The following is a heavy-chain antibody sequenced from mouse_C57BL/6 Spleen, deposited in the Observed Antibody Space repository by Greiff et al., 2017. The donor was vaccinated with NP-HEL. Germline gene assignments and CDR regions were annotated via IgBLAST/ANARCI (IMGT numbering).Heavy chain of an antibody. D-gene: IGHD2-3*01. V-gene: IGHV5-17*01. CDR3: ARYSSDGYFAY. Sequence: EVKVVESGGGLVKPGGSLKLSCAASGFTFSDYGMHWVRQAPEKGLEWVAYISSGSSTIYYADTVKGRFTISRDNAKNTLFLQMTSLRSEDTAMYYCARYSSDGYFAYWGQGTLVTVSA. J-gene: IGHJ3*01. CDR1: GFTFSDYG. CDR2: ISSGSSTI.